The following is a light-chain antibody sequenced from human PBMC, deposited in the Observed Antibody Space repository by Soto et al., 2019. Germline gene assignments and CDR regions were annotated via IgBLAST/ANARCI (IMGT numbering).Light chain of an antibody. CDR2: GAS. J-gene: IGKJ1*01. CDR3: QQYGSSGWT. CDR1: QSVSSSY. Sequence: EIVLTQSPGTLSLSPGERATLSCRASQSVSSSYVAWYQQKPGQAPSLLIYGASSRATGIPDRFSGSGSGTDFTLTISRLAPEDFAVYHCQQYGSSGWTFGQGTKVEIK. V-gene: IGKV3-20*01.